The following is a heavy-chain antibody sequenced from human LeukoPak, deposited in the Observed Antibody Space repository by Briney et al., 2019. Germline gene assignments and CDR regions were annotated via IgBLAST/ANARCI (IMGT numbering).Heavy chain of an antibody. J-gene: IGHJ3*02. Sequence: GGSLRLSSAESRVTFSSYSMNWVRHAPGKGLEWVSSISSSSSYIHSADSVRGRFTISRDNAKNSLFLQMNSLRAEDTAVYYCARDEWGDAFDIWGQGTMVTVFS. D-gene: IGHD1-26*01. CDR1: RVTFSSYS. CDR2: ISSSSSYI. CDR3: ARDEWGDAFDI. V-gene: IGHV3-21*01.